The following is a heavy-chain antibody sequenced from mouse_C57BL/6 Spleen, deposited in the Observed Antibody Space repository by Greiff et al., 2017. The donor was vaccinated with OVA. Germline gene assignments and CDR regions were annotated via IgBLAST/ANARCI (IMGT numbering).Heavy chain of an antibody. D-gene: IGHD2-3*01. CDR2: IDPSDSET. CDR1: GYTFTSYW. Sequence: QVQLQQPGAELVRPGSSVKLSCKASGYTFTSYWMHWVKQRPIQGLEWIGNIDPSDSETHYNQKFKDKATLTVDKSSSTAYMQLSSLTSEDSAVYYCARRSDGYYTDYWGQGTTLTVSS. J-gene: IGHJ2*01. V-gene: IGHV1-52*01. CDR3: ARRSDGYYTDY.